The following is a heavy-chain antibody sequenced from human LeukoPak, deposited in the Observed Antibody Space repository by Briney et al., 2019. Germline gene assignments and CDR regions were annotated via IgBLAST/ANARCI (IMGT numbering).Heavy chain of an antibody. J-gene: IGHJ4*02. V-gene: IGHV3-21*01. CDR1: GFPFSSYS. CDR3: ARDYEFDDY. D-gene: IGHD3-3*01. CDR2: ISSSSSYI. Sequence: PGGSLRLSCAASGFPFSSYSMNWVRQAPGKGLEWVSSISSSSSYIYYADSVKGRFTISRDNAKNTLYLQMNSLGAEDTAVYYCARDYEFDDYWGQGTLDTVSS.